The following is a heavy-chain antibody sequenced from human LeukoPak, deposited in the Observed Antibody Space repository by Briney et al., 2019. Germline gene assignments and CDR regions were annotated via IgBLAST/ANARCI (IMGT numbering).Heavy chain of an antibody. D-gene: IGHD3-22*01. V-gene: IGHV3-53*01. Sequence: PGGSLRLSCEASGFTFTTYSMTWVRQAPGKGLEWVSVIYSGGSTYYADSVKGRFTISRDNSKNTLYLQMNSLRAEDTAVYYCASSGYSYYFDYWGQGTLVTVSS. CDR3: ASSGYSYYFDY. CDR2: IYSGGST. J-gene: IGHJ4*02. CDR1: GFTFTTYS.